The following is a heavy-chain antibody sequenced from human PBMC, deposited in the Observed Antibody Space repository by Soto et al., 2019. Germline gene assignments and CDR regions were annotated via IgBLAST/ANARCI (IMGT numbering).Heavy chain of an antibody. D-gene: IGHD1-1*01. J-gene: IGHJ6*02. CDR1: GFTFSSYW. CDR3: ARDPTLGYNSLDYYYYGLDV. CDR2: INSDGSTI. V-gene: IGHV3-74*01. Sequence: PGGSLRLSCVGSGFTFSSYWMHWVRQAPGKGLVWVSRINSDGSTINYADSVKGRFTISRDNDKSILYLQMKSLRAEDTAIYYCARDPTLGYNSLDYYYYGLDVWGQGTTVTVSS.